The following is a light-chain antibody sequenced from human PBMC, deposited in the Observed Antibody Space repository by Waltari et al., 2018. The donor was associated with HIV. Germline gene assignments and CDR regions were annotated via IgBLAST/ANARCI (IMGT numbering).Light chain of an antibody. Sequence: QSVLTQPPSVSGAPGQGVPIPGTGSNSTIGSTYDVHWYQLLPGKAPKLLIYANNNRPSGVPDRFSGSKSGASASLAITGLQAEDEADYSCQSYDSRLSAWVFGGGTKVTVL. CDR1: NSTIGSTYD. CDR3: QSYDSRLSAWV. J-gene: IGLJ3*02. V-gene: IGLV1-40*01. CDR2: ANN.